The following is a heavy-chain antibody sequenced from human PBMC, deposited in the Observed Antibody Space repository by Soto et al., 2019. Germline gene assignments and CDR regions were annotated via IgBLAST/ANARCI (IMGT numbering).Heavy chain of an antibody. Sequence: QVQLQESGPGLVRPSQTLSLTCTVSGGSIRSDHYHWTWIRPTPGKGLAWIGYIHYSGSLYSNPSLPTRVSMSVYTSKNLFSLKLSSATAAATAVYFCVRGDDGGDRDYNALDVWGQATTVSVSS. D-gene: IGHD4-17*01. CDR2: IHYSGSL. J-gene: IGHJ6*02. V-gene: IGHV4-30-4*01. CDR3: VRGDDGGDRDYNALDV. CDR1: GGSIRSDHYH.